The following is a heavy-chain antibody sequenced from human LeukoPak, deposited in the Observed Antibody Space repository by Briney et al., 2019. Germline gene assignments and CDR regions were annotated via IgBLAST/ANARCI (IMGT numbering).Heavy chain of an antibody. CDR1: GFTFSNYG. D-gene: IGHD3-16*01. CDR3: AKRGYYDSTTNPFDY. CDR2: IRYDGSNK. Sequence: GGSLRLSCAASGFTFSNYGMHWVRQAPGKGLEWVAFIRYDGSNKYYADSVKGRFTISRANSKNPLYLQMNSLRAEDTALYYCAKRGYYDSTTNPFDYWGQGTLVTVSS. J-gene: IGHJ4*02. V-gene: IGHV3-30*02.